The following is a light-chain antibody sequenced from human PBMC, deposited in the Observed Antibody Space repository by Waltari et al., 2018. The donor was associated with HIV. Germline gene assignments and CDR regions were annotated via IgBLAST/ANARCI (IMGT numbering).Light chain of an antibody. CDR1: HGLLHVTGNNS. V-gene: IGKV2-28*01. Sequence: VMTQCTLSRPLTPGEPAAISCSSSHGLLHVTGNNSLDWYFQKPGQSPQVLIYMTFNRACGVPDRFSGRGPGTDFALKISRLGADDLGIYYCMQALQSPRTFGQGTQVEL. CDR3: MQALQSPRT. CDR2: MTF. J-gene: IGKJ1*01.